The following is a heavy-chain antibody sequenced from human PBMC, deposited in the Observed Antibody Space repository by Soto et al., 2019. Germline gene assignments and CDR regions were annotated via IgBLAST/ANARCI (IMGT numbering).Heavy chain of an antibody. Sequence: PSETLSLTCAVSSGSISRSNWWSWVRQPPGKGLEWIGEIYHSGSTNYNPSLKSRVTISVDKSKNQFSLKLSSVTAADTAVYYCARAPIAARYYYYYYMDVWGKGTTVTVSS. D-gene: IGHD6-6*01. CDR3: ARAPIAARYYYYYYMDV. J-gene: IGHJ6*03. CDR1: SGSISRSNW. V-gene: IGHV4-4*02. CDR2: IYHSGST.